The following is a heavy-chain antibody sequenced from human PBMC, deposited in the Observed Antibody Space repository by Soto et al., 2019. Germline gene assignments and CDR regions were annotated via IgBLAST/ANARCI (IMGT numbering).Heavy chain of an antibody. J-gene: IGHJ5*02. V-gene: IGHV3-74*01. CDR3: AKSNWFDP. CDR2: IDSDGSST. Sequence: WVSKAPGKGLVWVSRIDSDGSSTSYADSVKGRFTISRDNAKNTLYLQMNSLRAEDTAVYYCAKSNWFDPWGQGSLVTVSS.